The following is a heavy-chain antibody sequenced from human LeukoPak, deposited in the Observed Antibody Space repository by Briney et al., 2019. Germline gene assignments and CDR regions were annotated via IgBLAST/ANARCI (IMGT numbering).Heavy chain of an antibody. CDR1: GFTLSSYE. J-gene: IGHJ4*02. V-gene: IGHV3-48*03. CDR3: ARDLMGIAYRGAFYY. CDR2: IDYSGGDT. D-gene: IGHD6-13*01. Sequence: GGSLRLSCTASGFTLSSYEMSWIRQAPGKGLEWVSSIDYSGGDTHYADSVKGRFTISRDNAKNSLYLQMNSLRAEDTAVYCCARDLMGIAYRGAFYYWGQGTLVTVSS.